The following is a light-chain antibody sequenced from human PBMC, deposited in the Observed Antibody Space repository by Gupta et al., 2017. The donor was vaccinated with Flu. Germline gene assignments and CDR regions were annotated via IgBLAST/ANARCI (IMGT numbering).Light chain of an antibody. CDR1: QRVSSSY. Sequence: EIVLTQSPGTLSLSPGERATLSCRASQRVSSSYLAWYQQKPGQAPRLLIYGASIRATGIPYRFSGGGSGTDFTLTISRLEPEDFAVYYCQQDCSSPLTFGGGTKVEI. V-gene: IGKV3-20*01. CDR3: QQDCSSPLT. J-gene: IGKJ4*01. CDR2: GAS.